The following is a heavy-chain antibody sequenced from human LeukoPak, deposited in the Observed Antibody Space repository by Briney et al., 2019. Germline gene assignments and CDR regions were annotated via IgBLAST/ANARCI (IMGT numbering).Heavy chain of an antibody. J-gene: IGHJ6*03. CDR3: ASGSGSYRTPYYYMDV. CDR2: IYSGGST. Sequence: GGSLRLSCVASGFTVSSNYMSWVRQAPGKGLEWVSVIYSGGSTYYADSAKGRFTISRDNSKNTLYLQMNSLRAEDTAVYYCASGSGSYRTPYYYMDVWGTGTTVTVS. V-gene: IGHV3-53*01. D-gene: IGHD3-10*01. CDR1: GFTVSSNY.